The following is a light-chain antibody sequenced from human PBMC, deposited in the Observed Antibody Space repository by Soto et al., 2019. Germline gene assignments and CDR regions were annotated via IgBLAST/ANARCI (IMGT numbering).Light chain of an antibody. Sequence: QSALTQPASVSGSPGQSIAISCTGSSSDVGGYNYVSWYQQHPGKAPQLIIYEVTNRPSGVSNRFSGSKSGNTASLTISGLQDEDEADYYCSPYTSSSTRLFGTGTKLPVL. J-gene: IGLJ1*01. V-gene: IGLV2-14*01. CDR1: SSDVGGYNY. CDR3: SPYTSSSTRL. CDR2: EVT.